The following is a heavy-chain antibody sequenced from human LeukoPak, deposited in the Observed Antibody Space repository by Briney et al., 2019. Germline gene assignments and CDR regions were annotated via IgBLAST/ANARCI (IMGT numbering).Heavy chain of an antibody. Sequence: GGSQRLSCAASGFTFSSYSMNWVRQAPGKGLEWVSYISSSSSTIYYADSVKGRFTISRDNAKNSLYLQMNSLRAEDTAVYYCARSPRVVVVAATDYWGQGTLVTVSS. CDR3: ARSPRVVVVAATDY. J-gene: IGHJ4*02. CDR1: GFTFSSYS. V-gene: IGHV3-48*04. D-gene: IGHD2-15*01. CDR2: ISSSSSTI.